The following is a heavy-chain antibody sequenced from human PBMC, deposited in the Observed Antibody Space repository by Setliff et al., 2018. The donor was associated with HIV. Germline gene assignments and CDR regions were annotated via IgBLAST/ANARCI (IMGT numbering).Heavy chain of an antibody. D-gene: IGHD2-15*01. CDR1: GYSFTNHY. Sequence: GASVKVSCKPSGYSFTNHYMHWVRQAPGQGLEWMGVINPTGGSTSYAQSFQDRVTMTRDTSTSTVYMELSSLRSEDTAVYYCARVRYCSGGSCYGGEYWFDPWGQGTLVTVSS. V-gene: IGHV1-46*01. CDR3: ARVRYCSGGSCYGGEYWFDP. J-gene: IGHJ5*02. CDR2: INPTGGST.